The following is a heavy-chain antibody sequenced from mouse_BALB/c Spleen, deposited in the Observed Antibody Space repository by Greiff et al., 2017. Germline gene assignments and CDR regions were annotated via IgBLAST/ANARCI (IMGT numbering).Heavy chain of an antibody. J-gene: IGHJ4*01. V-gene: IGHV1S81*02. CDR1: GYTFTSYY. Sequence: QVQLQQSGAELVKPGASVKLSCKASGYTFTSYYMYWVKQRPGQGLEWIGEINPSNGGTNFNEKFKSKATLTVDKSSSTAYMQLSSLTSEDSAVFYCTRKHYYVSSYKGYNAMDYWGQGTSVTVSS. CDR3: TRKHYYVSSYKGYNAMDY. D-gene: IGHD1-1*01. CDR2: INPSNGGT.